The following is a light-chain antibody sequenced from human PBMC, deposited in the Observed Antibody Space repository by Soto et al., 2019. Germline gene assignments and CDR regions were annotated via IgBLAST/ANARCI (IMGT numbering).Light chain of an antibody. CDR2: DVS. Sequence: NVFKQSPTPLSLSPGERTTLSCRDSQNISSYLIWYPQKPGQAPRLLIYDVSNRATGIPARFSGSGAGTDFSLTISSLEPEDVAVDYCQQRSHSPRTFGQGTKVDIK. V-gene: IGKV3-11*01. J-gene: IGKJ1*01. CDR1: QNISSY. CDR3: QQRSHSPRT.